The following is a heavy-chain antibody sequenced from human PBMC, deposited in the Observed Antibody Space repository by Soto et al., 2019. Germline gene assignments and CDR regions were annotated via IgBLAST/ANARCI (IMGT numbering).Heavy chain of an antibody. CDR1: GGSISSYY. CDR2: IYYSGST. V-gene: IGHV4-59*01. CDR3: ARAAGLWFGELLYGYFDY. Sequence: SETLSLTCTVSGGSISSYYWSWIRQPPGKGLEWIGYIYYSGSTNYNPSLKSRVTISVDTSKNQFSLKLSSVTAADTAVYYCARAAGLWFGELLYGYFDYWGQGTLVTVSS. D-gene: IGHD3-10*01. J-gene: IGHJ4*02.